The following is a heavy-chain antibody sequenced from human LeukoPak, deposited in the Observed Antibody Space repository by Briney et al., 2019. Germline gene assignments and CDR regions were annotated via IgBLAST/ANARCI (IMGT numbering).Heavy chain of an antibody. J-gene: IGHJ4*02. CDR2: IYYSGST. D-gene: IGHD6-13*01. CDR1: GGSISSGGYS. CDR3: ARARSAAGNFDY. V-gene: IGHV4-31*03. Sequence: PSETLSLTCTVSGGSISSGGYSWSWIRQRPGRGLEWIGYIYYSGSTYYNPSLKSRVTISADTSKNQFSLTLSSVTAADTAVYYCARARSAAGNFDYWGQGTLVTVSS.